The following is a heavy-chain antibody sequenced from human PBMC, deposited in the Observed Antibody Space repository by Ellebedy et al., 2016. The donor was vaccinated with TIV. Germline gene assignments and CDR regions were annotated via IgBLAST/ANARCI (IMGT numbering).Heavy chain of an antibody. D-gene: IGHD2-21*01. V-gene: IGHV1-2*02. CDR2: INPNSGGT. CDR1: GYTFIGYY. Sequence: ASVKVSCKASGYTFIGYYMHWVRQAPGQGLEWMGWINPNSGGTNYAQKFQGRVTMTRDTSISTAYMELSRLRSDDTAVYYCARSPSPHIPDFDYWGQGTLVTVSS. J-gene: IGHJ4*02. CDR3: ARSPSPHIPDFDY.